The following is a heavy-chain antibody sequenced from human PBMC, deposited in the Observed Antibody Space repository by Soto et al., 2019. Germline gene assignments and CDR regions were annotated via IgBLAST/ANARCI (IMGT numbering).Heavy chain of an antibody. CDR2: ISGSGGST. V-gene: IGHV3-23*01. D-gene: IGHD6-19*01. CDR1: GFTFSSYA. CDR3: GRSGWYFDGFDP. J-gene: IGHJ5*02. Sequence: EVQLLESGGGLVQPGGSLRLSCAASGFTFSSYAMSWVRQAPGKGLEWVSAISGSGGSTYYADPVKGRFTISRDNSKKTLYLQMNSVGAEDTAVYDCGRSGWYFDGFDPWGQGTLVTVSS.